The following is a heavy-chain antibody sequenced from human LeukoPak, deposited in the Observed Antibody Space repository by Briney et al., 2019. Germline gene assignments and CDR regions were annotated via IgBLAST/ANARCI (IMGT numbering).Heavy chain of an antibody. V-gene: IGHV1-2*02. Sequence: ASVKVSCKASGYTFTGYYIHWVRQAPGQGLEWMGWINPNSGGTNYAQKFQGRITMTRDTSISTAYMGLTRLRSDDTAVYYCASQTTVSTDWFDPWGQGTLVTVSS. CDR3: ASQTTVSTDWFDP. D-gene: IGHD4-11*01. CDR2: INPNSGGT. CDR1: GYTFTGYY. J-gene: IGHJ5*02.